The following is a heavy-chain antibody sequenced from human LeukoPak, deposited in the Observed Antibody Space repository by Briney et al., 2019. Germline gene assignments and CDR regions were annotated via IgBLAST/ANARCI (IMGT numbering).Heavy chain of an antibody. V-gene: IGHV1-69*13. Sequence: SVKVSCKASGGTFSSYAISWVRQAPGQGLEWMGGIIPIFGTANYAQKFQGRVTITADESTSTAYMELSSLRFEDTAVYYCARSEAAAGLFDYWGQGTLVTVSS. CDR2: IIPIFGTA. D-gene: IGHD6-13*01. J-gene: IGHJ4*02. CDR1: GGTFSSYA. CDR3: ARSEAAAGLFDY.